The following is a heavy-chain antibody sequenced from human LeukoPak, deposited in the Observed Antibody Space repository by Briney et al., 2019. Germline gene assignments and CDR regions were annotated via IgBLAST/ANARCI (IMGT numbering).Heavy chain of an antibody. CDR3: ARGGGGLGV. CDR1: GFTFSDYR. V-gene: IGHV3-74*03. Sequence: GGSLRLSCAASGFTFSDYRMYWVRQPPGKGLVWASYINTDGRTTKYADSVRGRFTISRDNAKNTLYLQMNSLRAEGTAVYYCARGGGGLGVWGQGTTVTVSS. CDR2: INTDGRTT. J-gene: IGHJ6*02.